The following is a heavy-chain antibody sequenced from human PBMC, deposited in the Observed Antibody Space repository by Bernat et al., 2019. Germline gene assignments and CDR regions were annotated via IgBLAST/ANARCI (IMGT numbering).Heavy chain of an antibody. CDR1: GFTFTDYY. V-gene: IGHV3-11*05. D-gene: IGHD5-24*01. CDR2: ISGSGSDT. CDR3: AMPTRLPRS. Sequence: QVQLVESGGGLVKPGGSLRLSCAASGFTFTDYYMSWFRQAPGKGLEYISYISGSGSDTKYADSVRGRFTITRDNAKNSLYLQMNSLRADDTAVYYCAMPTRLPRSWGQGTLVTVSS. J-gene: IGHJ4*02.